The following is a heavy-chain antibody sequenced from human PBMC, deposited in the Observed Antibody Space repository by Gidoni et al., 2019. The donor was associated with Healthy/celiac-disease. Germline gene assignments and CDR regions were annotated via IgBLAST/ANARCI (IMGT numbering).Heavy chain of an antibody. Sequence: VQLLDPGGGLVQRGGSLLPSCAAAGATFSSYAMSWGRQAPEKGLEWVSAISGSGSNTDYADTVKGRFTSSKDNSKNTLYLQMNSLRAEDTAVYYCAKDAPTVAGTGVYWGQGTLVTVSS. D-gene: IGHD6-19*01. CDR1: GATFSSYA. CDR3: AKDAPTVAGTGVY. V-gene: IGHV3-23*01. CDR2: ISGSGSNT. J-gene: IGHJ4*02.